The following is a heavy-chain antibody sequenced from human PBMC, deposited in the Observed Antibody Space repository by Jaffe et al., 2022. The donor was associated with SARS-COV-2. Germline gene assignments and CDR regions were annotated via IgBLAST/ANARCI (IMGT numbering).Heavy chain of an antibody. CDR3: ARGEVVLMVYDHYYYGMDV. Sequence: QVQLVQSGAEVKKPGASVKVSCKASGYTFTGYYMHWVRQAPGQGLEWMGRINPNSGGTNYAQKFQGRVTMTRDTSISTAYMELSRLRSDDTAVYYCARGEVVLMVYDHYYYGMDVWGQGTTVTVSS. D-gene: IGHD2-8*01. V-gene: IGHV1-2*06. CDR2: INPNSGGT. J-gene: IGHJ6*02. CDR1: GYTFTGYY.